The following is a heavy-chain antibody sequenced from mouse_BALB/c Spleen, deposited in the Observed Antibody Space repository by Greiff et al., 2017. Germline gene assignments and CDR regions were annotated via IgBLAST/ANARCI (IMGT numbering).Heavy chain of an antibody. CDR3: HRYDRGSAMDY. Sequence: QVQLQQSGAELARPGASVKLSCKASGYTFTSYWMQWVKQRPGQGLEWIGAIYPGDGDTRYTQKFKGKATLTADKSSSTAYMQLSSLASEDSAVYYCHRYDRGSAMDYWGQGTSVTVSS. D-gene: IGHD2-14*01. J-gene: IGHJ4*01. V-gene: IGHV1-87*01. CDR2: IYPGDGDT. CDR1: GYTFTSYW.